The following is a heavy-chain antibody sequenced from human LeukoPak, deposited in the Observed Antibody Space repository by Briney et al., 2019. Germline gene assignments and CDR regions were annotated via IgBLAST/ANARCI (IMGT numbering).Heavy chain of an antibody. D-gene: IGHD3-16*02. CDR3: ARGGTMITFGGVIEADDFDY. V-gene: IGHV1-18*01. Sequence: ASVKVSCEASGYTFTSYGISWVRQAPGQGLEWVGWISAYNGNTNYAQKLQGRVTMTTDTSTSTAYMELRSLRSDDTAVYYCARGGTMITFGGVIEADDFDYWGQGTLVTVSS. CDR1: GYTFTSYG. CDR2: ISAYNGNT. J-gene: IGHJ4*02.